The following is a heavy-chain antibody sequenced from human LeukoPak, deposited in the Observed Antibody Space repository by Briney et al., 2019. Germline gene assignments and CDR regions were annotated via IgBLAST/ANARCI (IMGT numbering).Heavy chain of an antibody. J-gene: IGHJ5*02. CDR2: IYYSGNT. D-gene: IGHD4-17*01. CDR3: AGQPLYYDEYT. V-gene: IGHV4-59*08. Sequence: SETLSLTCTVSAGSISSYYWSWIRQPPGERLEWIGYIYYSGNTKYNPSLKSRVTISLNTSKNHFSLRLSSVTAADTAVYYCAGQPLYYDEYTWGQGTLVRVSS. CDR1: AGSISSYY.